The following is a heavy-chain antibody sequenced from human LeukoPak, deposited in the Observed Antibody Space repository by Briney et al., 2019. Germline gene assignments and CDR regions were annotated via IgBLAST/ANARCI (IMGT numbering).Heavy chain of an antibody. J-gene: IGHJ4*02. D-gene: IGHD3-22*01. CDR2: INYSGST. Sequence: PSETLSLTCTVSGGXISSYYWSWIRQPPGKGLEWLGGINYSGSTNYNPSLKSRVTISVDTSKNQFSLKLSSVTAADTAVYYCARHLYYYDSSGYYYPYYFDYWGQGTLVTVSS. CDR3: ARHLYYYDSSGYYYPYYFDY. CDR1: GGXISSYY. V-gene: IGHV4-59*08.